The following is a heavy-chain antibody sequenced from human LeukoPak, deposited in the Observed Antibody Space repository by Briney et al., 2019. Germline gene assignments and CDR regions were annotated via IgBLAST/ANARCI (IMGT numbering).Heavy chain of an antibody. D-gene: IGHD2-15*01. Sequence: GGSLRLSCAASGFIFSTFEMNWVRQAPGKGLEWLSYIGSSGSTMYYADSVKGRFTISRDNPKNSLYLQMNSLRAEDTAVYYCARVVVGSDGFDIWGQGTMVTVSS. CDR2: IGSSGSTM. J-gene: IGHJ3*02. CDR1: GFIFSTFE. V-gene: IGHV3-48*03. CDR3: ARVVVGSDGFDI.